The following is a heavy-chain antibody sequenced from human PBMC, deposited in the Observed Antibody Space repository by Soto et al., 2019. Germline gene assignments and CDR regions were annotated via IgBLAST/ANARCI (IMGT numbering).Heavy chain of an antibody. CDR3: ARLSSYGDYAH. V-gene: IGHV4-39*01. Sequence: SETLSLTCTVSGGSISIDSYYWGWILHSPEKGLEWIASISYSGSTYYNPTLKSRLIISVDTSKTQFSLELSSVTAADTAVYYCARLSSYGDYAHWGQGTLVTVSS. CDR1: GGSISIDSYY. CDR2: ISYSGST. D-gene: IGHD4-17*01. J-gene: IGHJ4*02.